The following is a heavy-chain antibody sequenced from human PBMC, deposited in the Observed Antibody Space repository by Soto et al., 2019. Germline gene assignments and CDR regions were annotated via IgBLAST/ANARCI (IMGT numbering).Heavy chain of an antibody. Sequence: SETLSLTCTVSGGSISSGDYYWSWIRQPPGKGLEWIGYIYYSGSTYYNPSLKSRVTISVDTSKNQFSLKLSSVTAADTAVYYCARGLWQQLAPVDYWGQGTLVTVSS. D-gene: IGHD6-13*01. CDR2: IYYSGST. J-gene: IGHJ4*02. CDR3: ARGLWQQLAPVDY. CDR1: GGSISSGDYY. V-gene: IGHV4-30-4*01.